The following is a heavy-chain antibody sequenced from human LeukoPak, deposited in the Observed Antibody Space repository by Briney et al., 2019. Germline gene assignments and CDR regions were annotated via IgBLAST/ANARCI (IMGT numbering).Heavy chain of an antibody. V-gene: IGHV3-33*06. CDR3: AKELNCSSTSCYLPPTDAFDI. J-gene: IGHJ3*02. CDR2: IWYDGSNK. D-gene: IGHD2-2*01. Sequence: PGGSLRLSCAASGFTFSSYGMHWVRQAPGKGLEWVAVIWYDGSNKYYADSVKGRFTISRDNSKNTLHLQINSLRAEDTAVYYCAKELNCSSTSCYLPPTDAFDIWGQGTMVTVSS. CDR1: GFTFSSYG.